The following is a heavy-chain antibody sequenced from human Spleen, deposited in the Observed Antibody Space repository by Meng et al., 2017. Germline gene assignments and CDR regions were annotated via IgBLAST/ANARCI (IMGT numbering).Heavy chain of an antibody. CDR2: INPNSGGT. CDR1: GYTFTDQY. D-gene: IGHD6-13*01. CDR3: ARAYDSNSWYDY. J-gene: IGHJ4*02. V-gene: IGHV1-2*04. Sequence: QVQLVQSGAEARKPGASVKVSCKASGYTFTDQYMHWVRQAPGQGLEWMGCINPNSGGTISAQKFQGWVTMTRDTSNSTAYMELSRLRSDDTAVYYCARAYDSNSWYDYWGQGTLVTVSS.